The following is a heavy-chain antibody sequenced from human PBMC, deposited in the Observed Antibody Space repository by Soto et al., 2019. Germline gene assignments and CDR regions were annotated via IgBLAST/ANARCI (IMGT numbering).Heavy chain of an antibody. Sequence: GGSLRLSCAASGFTFSSYAMSWVRQAPGKELEWVSAISGSGGSTYYADSVKGRFTISRDNSKNTLYLQMNSLRAEDTAVYYCAKDRLYAAAGTLVDYWGQGTLVTVSS. D-gene: IGHD6-13*01. V-gene: IGHV3-23*01. CDR1: GFTFSSYA. J-gene: IGHJ4*02. CDR3: AKDRLYAAAGTLVDY. CDR2: ISGSGGST.